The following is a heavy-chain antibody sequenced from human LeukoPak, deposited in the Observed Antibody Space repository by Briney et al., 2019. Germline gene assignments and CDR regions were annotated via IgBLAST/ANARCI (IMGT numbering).Heavy chain of an antibody. CDR1: GFIFSSFS. Sequence: PGGSLRLSCAASGFIFSSFSMNWVRQAPGKGLEWVSYIRSDGARTDYTGAVKGRFTISRDNAKNSLYLQMNSLRAEDTAVYYCAKGPRFSEGGTLDFWGQGTLITVSS. CDR3: AKGPRFSEGGTLDF. J-gene: IGHJ4*02. D-gene: IGHD1-26*01. V-gene: IGHV3-48*04. CDR2: IRSDGART.